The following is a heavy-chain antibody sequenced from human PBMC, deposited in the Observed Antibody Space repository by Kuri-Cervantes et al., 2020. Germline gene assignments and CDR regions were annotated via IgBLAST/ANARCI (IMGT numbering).Heavy chain of an antibody. J-gene: IGHJ6*02. Sequence: GGSLRLSCAASGFTFNTYHMNWVRQAPGKGLEWISYITSSSHAIYYADSVKGRFTISRDNSKNTLYLQMNSLRAEDTAVYYCARGEYSGYDSFAHYYYYYGMDVWGQGTTVTVSS. V-gene: IGHV3-48*01. CDR1: GFTFNTYH. CDR3: ARGEYSGYDSFAHYYYYYGMDV. CDR2: ITSSSHAI. D-gene: IGHD5-12*01.